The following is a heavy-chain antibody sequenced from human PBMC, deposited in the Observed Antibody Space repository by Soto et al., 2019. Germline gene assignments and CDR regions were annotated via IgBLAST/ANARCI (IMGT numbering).Heavy chain of an antibody. Sequence: QVQLVESGGGVVQPGRSLRLSCAASGFTFSAYDMHWVRQAPDKGLEWVAFISFDGSEIYFGDSVKGRFTISRENSKNTVYLQVNSLRAEDTAIYYCAKDRGIYCSSCSCPPGYWGQGTLVTVSS. V-gene: IGHV3-30*18. CDR2: ISFDGSEI. D-gene: IGHD2-2*01. CDR3: AKDRGIYCSSCSCPPGY. CDR1: GFTFSAYD. J-gene: IGHJ4*02.